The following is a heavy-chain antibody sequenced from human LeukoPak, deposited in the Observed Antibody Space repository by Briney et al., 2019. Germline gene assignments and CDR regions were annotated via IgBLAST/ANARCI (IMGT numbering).Heavy chain of an antibody. CDR3: AKGGYYYDSSGYGDH. CDR2: ISYDGSNK. Sequence: PGRSLRLSCAASGFTFSSYGMHWVRQAPGKGLEWVAVISYDGSNKYYADSVKGRFTISRDNSKNTLYLQMNSLRAEDTAVYYCAKGGYYYDSSGYGDHWGQGTLVTVSS. D-gene: IGHD3-22*01. J-gene: IGHJ4*02. V-gene: IGHV3-30*18. CDR1: GFTFSSYG.